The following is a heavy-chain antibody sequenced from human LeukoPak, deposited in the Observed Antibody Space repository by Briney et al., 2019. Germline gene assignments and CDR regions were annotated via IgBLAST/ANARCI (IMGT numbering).Heavy chain of an antibody. CDR2: INSDGSST. CDR1: GFTFSSYW. CDR3: VSAKTCGGDCYHFDY. V-gene: IGHV3-74*01. Sequence: SGGSLRLSCAASGFTFSSYWMHWVRQAPGKGLVWVSRINSDGSSTSYADSVKGRFIISRDNAKNSLYLQMNSLRAEDTAVYYCVSAKTCGGDCYHFDYWGQGALVTVSS. J-gene: IGHJ4*02. D-gene: IGHD2-21*02.